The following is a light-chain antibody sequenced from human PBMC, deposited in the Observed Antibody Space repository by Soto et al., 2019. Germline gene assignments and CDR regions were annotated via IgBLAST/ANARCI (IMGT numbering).Light chain of an antibody. J-gene: IGLJ3*02. CDR1: SYNY. CDR3: SSLAGQVV. V-gene: IGLV2-8*01. CDR2: EVN. Sequence: QSALTQPPSASGSPGQSVTISCTGTSYNYVSWYQQHPGKAPKLIIYEVNQRPSGVPDRFSGSKSGNTASLTVSGLQAEDEANYYCSSLAGQVVFGGGTKHTVL.